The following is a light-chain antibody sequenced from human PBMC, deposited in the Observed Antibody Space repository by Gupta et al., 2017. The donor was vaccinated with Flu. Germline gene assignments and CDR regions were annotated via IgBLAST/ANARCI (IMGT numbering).Light chain of an antibody. CDR2: DTS. J-gene: IGKJ2*01. Sequence: EVVLTQSPATLSLSPGERATLSCRASQTISNYLAWYQKKPGQAPRLLIYDTSIRATGIPGRFSGTGSGTDFTLTISSRESEDFAVYYCQHRADWPPYTFGQGTKLEIK. V-gene: IGKV3-11*01. CDR1: QTISNY. CDR3: QHRADWPPYT.